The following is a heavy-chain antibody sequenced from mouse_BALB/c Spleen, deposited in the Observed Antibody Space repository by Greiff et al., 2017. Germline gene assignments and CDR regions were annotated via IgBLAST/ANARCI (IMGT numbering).Heavy chain of an antibody. Sequence: LVKTGASVKISCKASGYSFTGYYMHWVKQSHGKSLEWIGYISCYNGATSYNQKFKGKATFTVDTSSSTAYMQFNSLTSEDSAVYYCACGSSYYAMDYWGQGTSVTVSS. CDR2: ISCYNGAT. CDR1: GYSFTGYY. V-gene: IGHV1S34*01. D-gene: IGHD1-1*01. CDR3: ACGSSYYAMDY. J-gene: IGHJ4*01.